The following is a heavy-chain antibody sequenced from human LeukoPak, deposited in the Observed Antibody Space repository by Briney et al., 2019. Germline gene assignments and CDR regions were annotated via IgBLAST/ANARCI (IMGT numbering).Heavy chain of an antibody. CDR2: XXXDGTKT. J-gene: IGHJ4*02. Sequence: GGSLRLSCETSGFNFSTNGMXWVRQAPGKGLEXXXXXXXDGTKTFYGDSVRGRFTISRDNPKNTLYLQLSSLRGDDTAVYYCARDFDDVNGNYYYIPDYWGQGTLVTVSS. D-gene: IGHD3-10*01. V-gene: IGHV3-30*02. CDR1: GFNFSTNG. CDR3: ARDFDDVNGNYYYIPDY.